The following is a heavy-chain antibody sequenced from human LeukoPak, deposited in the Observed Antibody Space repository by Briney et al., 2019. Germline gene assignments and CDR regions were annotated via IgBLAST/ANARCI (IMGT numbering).Heavy chain of an antibody. D-gene: IGHD3-10*01. Sequence: SETLSLTCSVSGGSISSGNYFWDWIRQPAGKGLEWIGRVHSSGNTNFTNYNPSLKSRVNISIDTSMTQFSLRLSSVTAADTAIYYCARHVFTYGEPFDSWGQGTLITVSS. CDR3: ARHVFTYGEPFDS. CDR2: VHSSGNTNFT. CDR1: GGSISSGNYF. J-gene: IGHJ4*02. V-gene: IGHV4-61*02.